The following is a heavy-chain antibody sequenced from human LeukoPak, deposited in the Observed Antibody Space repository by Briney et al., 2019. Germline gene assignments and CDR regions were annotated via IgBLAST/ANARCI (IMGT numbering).Heavy chain of an antibody. V-gene: IGHV7-4-1*02. J-gene: IGHJ5*02. CDR3: ARDGSPAMANNWFDP. CDR1: GYTFTSYA. CDR2: INTNTGNP. D-gene: IGHD5-18*01. Sequence: ASVKVSCKASGYTFTSYAMNWVRQAPGQGLEWMGWINTNTGNPTYAQGFTGRFVFSLDTSVSTAYLQISSLKAEDTAVYYCARDGSPAMANNWFDPWGQGTLVTVSS.